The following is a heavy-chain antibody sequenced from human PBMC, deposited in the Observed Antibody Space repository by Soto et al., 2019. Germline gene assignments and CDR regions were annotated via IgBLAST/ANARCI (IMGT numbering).Heavy chain of an antibody. CDR3: STVPYRGRLNYYIGTEL. V-gene: IGHV3-49*03. Sequence: PGGSLRLPCTASGLIFVDYAVNWFRQAQGKGKEWVGFIRRKTYGGTIEYAASVKGRFTISRYDSKSIVYLQMNSLKTEDTALYYCSTVPYRGRLNYYIGTELWGQGTSVTVS. J-gene: IGHJ6*02. D-gene: IGHD1-26*01. CDR2: IRRKTYGGTI. CDR1: GLIFVDYA.